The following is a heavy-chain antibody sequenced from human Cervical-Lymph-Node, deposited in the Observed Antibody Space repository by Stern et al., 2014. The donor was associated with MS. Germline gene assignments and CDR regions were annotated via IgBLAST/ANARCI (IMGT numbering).Heavy chain of an antibody. V-gene: IGHV3-23*04. CDR1: GYTFSSYS. J-gene: IGHJ4*02. Sequence: EVQLVQSGAGLKKPGGSLKLSCTASGYTFSSYSISWVRQAPGKGLEWVAASSGSGGSTYYADSVKGRFTISRDNSKNTLYLQMNSLRAEDTAVYYCAKAHDYGEWGQGTLVTVSS. CDR3: AKAHDYGE. CDR2: SSGSGGST. D-gene: IGHD4-17*01.